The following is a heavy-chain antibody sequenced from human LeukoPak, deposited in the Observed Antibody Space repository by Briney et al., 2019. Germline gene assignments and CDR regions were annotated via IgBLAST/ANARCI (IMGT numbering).Heavy chain of an antibody. J-gene: IGHJ3*01. CDR2: IIPSLNRA. CDR3: ARRTDRVDDAFDV. Sequence: ASVKVSCKSSGGPFDNYAINWVRQAPGQGLEWMGRIIPSLNRANYAQIRVTITADKSTATAYMELSGLRYEDTAVYYCARRTDRVDDAFDVWGQGTMVIVSS. V-gene: IGHV1-69*04. CDR1: GGPFDNYA. D-gene: IGHD3/OR15-3a*01.